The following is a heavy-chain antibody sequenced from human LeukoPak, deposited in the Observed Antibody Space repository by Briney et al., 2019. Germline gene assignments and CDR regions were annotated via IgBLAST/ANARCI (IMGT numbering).Heavy chain of an antibody. D-gene: IGHD6-19*01. J-gene: IGHJ4*02. CDR3: ASRYSSGWYYFDY. V-gene: IGHV1-69*13. CDR2: IIPIFGTA. CDR1: GGTFSSYA. Sequence: SVKVSCKASGGTFSSYAISWVRQAPGQGLEWMGGIIPIFGTANYAQKFQGRVTITADESTSTAYMELSSLRSEDTAVYYCASRYSSGWYYFDYWGQGTLVTVSS.